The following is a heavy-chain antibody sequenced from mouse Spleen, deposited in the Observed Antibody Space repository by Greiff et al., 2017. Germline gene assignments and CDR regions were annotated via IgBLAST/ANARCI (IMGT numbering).Heavy chain of an antibody. CDR2: INPSSGYT. D-gene: IGHD4-1*01. V-gene: IGHV1-7*01. J-gene: IGHJ2*01. CDR1: GYTFTSYW. CDR3: APTKPNNWEWGYFDY. Sequence: QVQLQQSGAELAKPGASVKLSCKASGYTFTSYWMHWVKQRPGQGLEWIGYINPSSGYTKYNQKFKDKATLTADKSSSTAYMQLSSLTYEDSAVYYCAPTKPNNWEWGYFDYWGQGTTLTVSS.